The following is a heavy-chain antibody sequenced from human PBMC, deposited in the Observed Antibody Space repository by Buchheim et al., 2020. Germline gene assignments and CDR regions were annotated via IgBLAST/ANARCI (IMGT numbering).Heavy chain of an antibody. CDR3: ARDISYYADDY. D-gene: IGHD3-10*01. V-gene: IGHV3-33*01. CDR2: IWIDGSTR. CDR1: GFTFSSHG. J-gene: IGHJ4*02. Sequence: QVQLVESGGGVVQPGGSLRLSCATSGFTFSSHGMHWVRQAPGKGLEWVAIIWIDGSTRDYADSVKGRFTISRDDPKSTLYLQMNSLRAEDTAVYYCARDISYYADDYWGQGTL.